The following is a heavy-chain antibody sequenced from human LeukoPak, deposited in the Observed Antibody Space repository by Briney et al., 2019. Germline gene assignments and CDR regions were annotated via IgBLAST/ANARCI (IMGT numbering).Heavy chain of an antibody. CDR2: IWFDGKNQ. CDR1: GFILNSYG. J-gene: IGHJ6*02. Sequence: GGSLRLSCAASGFILNSYGMQWVRQAPGKGLEWVADIWFDGKNQHFADSVRGRFAISRDNSKNTVYLQINSLRAEDTAVYYCARDRHCVNGVCHSPAGMDVWGQGTTVTVSS. V-gene: IGHV3-33*01. CDR3: ARDRHCVNGVCHSPAGMDV. D-gene: IGHD2-8*01.